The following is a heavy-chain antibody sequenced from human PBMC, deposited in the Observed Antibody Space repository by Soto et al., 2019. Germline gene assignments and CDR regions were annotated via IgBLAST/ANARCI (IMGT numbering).Heavy chain of an antibody. D-gene: IGHD6-19*01. J-gene: IGHJ3*02. CDR2: INPSGGST. CDR3: ARGYSSGWYQGGAFDI. Sequence: ASVKVSCKASGYTFTSYYMHWVRQAPGQGLEWMGIINPSGGSTSYAQKFQGRVTMTRNTSTSTVYMELSSLRSEDTAVYYCARGYSSGWYQGGAFDIWGQGTMVTVS. V-gene: IGHV1-46*01. CDR1: GYTFTSYY.